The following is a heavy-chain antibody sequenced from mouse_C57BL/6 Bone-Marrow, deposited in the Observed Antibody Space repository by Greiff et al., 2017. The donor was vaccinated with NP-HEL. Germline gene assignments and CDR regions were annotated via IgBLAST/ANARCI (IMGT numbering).Heavy chain of an antibody. CDR3: ASYYGSSAMDY. D-gene: IGHD1-1*01. CDR2: IHPNSGST. J-gene: IGHJ4*01. CDR1: GYTFTSYW. V-gene: IGHV1-64*01. Sequence: QVQLQQPGAELVKPGASVKLSCKASGYTFTSYWMHWVKQRPGQGLEWIGMIHPNSGSTNYNEKFKSKATLTVDKSSSTAYMQLSSLTSEDSAVYYCASYYGSSAMDYGGQGTAVTVSA.